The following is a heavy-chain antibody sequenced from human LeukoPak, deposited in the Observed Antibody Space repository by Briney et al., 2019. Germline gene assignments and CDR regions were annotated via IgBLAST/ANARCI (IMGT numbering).Heavy chain of an antibody. Sequence: PSETLSLTCTVSGGSISSYYWTWIRQPPGKGLEWIGYIYHTGSTNYNPSLKSRVTISVDTSKNQFSLKLSSVTAADTAVYYCARLFRSGSYYTSLDYWGQGTLVTVSS. CDR1: GGSISSYY. D-gene: IGHD3-10*01. CDR3: ARLFRSGSYYTSLDY. CDR2: IYHTGST. V-gene: IGHV4-59*08. J-gene: IGHJ4*02.